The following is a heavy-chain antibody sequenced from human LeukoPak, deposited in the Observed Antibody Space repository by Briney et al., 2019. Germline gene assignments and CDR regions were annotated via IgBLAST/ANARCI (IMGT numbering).Heavy chain of an antibody. CDR3: ARYGSGSYSDDHFQH. J-gene: IGHJ1*01. Sequence: SETLSLTCTVSGGSISGYYWSWIRQPPGKGLEWIGFIYYSGSTKYDPSLKSRVTISVDTSKNQFSLKLTSVTAADTAVYYCARYGSGSYSDDHFQHWGQGTLVTVSS. CDR1: GGSISGYY. D-gene: IGHD3-10*01. CDR2: IYYSGST. V-gene: IGHV4-59*08.